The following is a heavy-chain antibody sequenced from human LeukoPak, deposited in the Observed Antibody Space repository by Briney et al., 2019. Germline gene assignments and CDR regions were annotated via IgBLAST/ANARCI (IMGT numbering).Heavy chain of an antibody. J-gene: IGHJ4*02. CDR2: INPSGGGT. Sequence: ASVKVSCKVSGYTPTELSMHWVRQAPGQGLEWMGIINPSGGGTSYAQRFQGRVTMTRDTSTSTVYMELSSLRSEDTAVYYCARDIAADGPIDYWGQGTLVTVSS. CDR1: GYTPTELS. D-gene: IGHD6-13*01. V-gene: IGHV1-46*01. CDR3: ARDIAADGPIDY.